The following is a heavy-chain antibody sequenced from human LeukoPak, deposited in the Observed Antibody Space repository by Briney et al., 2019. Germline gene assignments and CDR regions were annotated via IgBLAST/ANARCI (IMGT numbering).Heavy chain of an antibody. Sequence: PGGSLRLSCAASGFTFSSYTMNWVRQAPGKGLEWVSSISISSSYIYYVDSLKGRFTISRDNAKNSLYLQMNSLRAEDTAVYYCARRAGGYSHPYDYWGQGILVTVSS. CDR2: ISISSSYI. V-gene: IGHV3-21*01. D-gene: IGHD4-23*01. J-gene: IGHJ4*02. CDR1: GFTFSSYT. CDR3: ARRAGGYSHPYDY.